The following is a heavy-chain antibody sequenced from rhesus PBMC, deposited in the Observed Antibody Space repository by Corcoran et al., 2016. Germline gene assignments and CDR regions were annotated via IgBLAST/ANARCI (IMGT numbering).Heavy chain of an antibody. CDR3: VREPGGRRGLDS. V-gene: IGHV4S9*01. Sequence: QVQLQESGPGLVKPSETLSLTCAVSGGSISDNYYWNWIRQPPGKGLEWIGNIYGSGGTTYSAPSRKIQVPISKATPKNQFSLKLSSVTAADTAVYYGVREPGGRRGLDSWGQGVVVTVSS. CDR1: GGSISDNYY. D-gene: IGHD5-42*01. CDR2: IYGSGGTT. J-gene: IGHJ6*01.